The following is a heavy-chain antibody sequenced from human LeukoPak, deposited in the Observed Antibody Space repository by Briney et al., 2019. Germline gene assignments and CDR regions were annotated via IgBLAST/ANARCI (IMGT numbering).Heavy chain of an antibody. CDR1: GYTFTGYY. J-gene: IGHJ3*02. CDR2: INPNSGGT. D-gene: IGHD2-2*01. Sequence: ASVKVSCKASGYTFTGYYMHWVRQAPGQGLEWMGWINPNSGGTNYAQKFQGRVTMTRDTSISTAYMELSRLRSDDTAVYYCARDPNAYRSSTSCYDAFDIWGQGTMVTVSS. V-gene: IGHV1-2*02. CDR3: ARDPNAYRSSTSCYDAFDI.